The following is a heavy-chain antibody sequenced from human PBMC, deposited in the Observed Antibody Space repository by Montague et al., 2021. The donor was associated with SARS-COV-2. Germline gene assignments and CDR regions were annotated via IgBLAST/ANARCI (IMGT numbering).Heavy chain of an antibody. CDR2: ITWDSGTI. CDR1: GFTFGDYA. V-gene: IGHV3-9*01. D-gene: IGHD3-22*01. J-gene: IGHJ4*02. CDR3: AKDFDYYDSSGYFDY. Sequence: SRSLSCAASGFTFGDYAMHWVRQAPGKGPEWVSGITWDSGTIDYADSVKGRFTISRDNAKNSLYLQMNSLRVEDTALYYCAKDFDYYDSSGYFDYWGQGTLVTVSS.